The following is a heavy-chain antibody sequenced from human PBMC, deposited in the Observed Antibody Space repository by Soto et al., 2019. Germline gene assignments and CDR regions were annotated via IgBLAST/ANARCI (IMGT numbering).Heavy chain of an antibody. CDR2: INPKSGGT. J-gene: IGHJ6*02. CDR1: GYSFTDYH. V-gene: IGHV1-2*04. CDR3: ARGDSTDCSNGVCSFFYNHDMDV. Sequence: ASVKVSCKASGYSFTDYHIHWVRQAPGQGLEWLGRINPKSGGTSTAQKFQGWVTMTTDTSISTASMELARLTSDDTAIYYCARGDSTDCSNGVCSFFYNHDMDVWGQGTTVTAP. D-gene: IGHD2-8*01.